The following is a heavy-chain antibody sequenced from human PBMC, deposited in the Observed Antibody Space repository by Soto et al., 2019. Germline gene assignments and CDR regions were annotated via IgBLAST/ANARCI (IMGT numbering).Heavy chain of an antibody. CDR3: ARVRSDFWSGFPY. J-gene: IGHJ4*02. D-gene: IGHD3-3*01. CDR2: ISYDGNNQ. CDR1: GFTFSYYA. Sequence: PGGSLRLSCAVSGFTFSYYAIHWVRQAPGKGLEWVAVISYDGNNQYYADSVKGRFTISRDNSKNTVYLQINSLRAEDTSVYYCARVRSDFWSGFPYWGQGTLVTVSS. V-gene: IGHV3-30-3*01.